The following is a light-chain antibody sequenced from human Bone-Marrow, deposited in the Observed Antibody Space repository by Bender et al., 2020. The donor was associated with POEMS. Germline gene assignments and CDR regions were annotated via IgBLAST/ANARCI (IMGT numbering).Light chain of an antibody. V-gene: IGLV3-1*01. CDR1: DLGDKN. CDR3: QAWDTYSVI. J-gene: IGLJ2*01. Sequence: SYEVTQPPSVSVSPGQTASITCSGDDLGDKNVAWYQQKPGQSPVLVIYQDTKRPSGIPERFSGSNSGNTATLTISGTQAMDKADYYCQAWDTYSVIFGGGTKLTVL. CDR2: QDT.